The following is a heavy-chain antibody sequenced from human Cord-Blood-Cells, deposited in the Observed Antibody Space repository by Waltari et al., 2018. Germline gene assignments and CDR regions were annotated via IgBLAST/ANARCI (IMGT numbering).Heavy chain of an antibody. CDR1: GFTFSSYW. V-gene: IGHV3-7*01. J-gene: IGHJ6*03. D-gene: IGHD3-10*01. CDR3: ARDKGSGSYYYYYYYYMDV. Sequence: EVQLVESGGGLVQPGGSLRLSCAASGFTFSSYWMSWFRQPSGKGLEWVANIKQDGSGKYYVDSVKGRFTISRDNAKNSLYLQMNSLRAEDTAVYYCARDKGSGSYYYYYYYYMDVWGKGTTVTVSS. CDR2: IKQDGSGK.